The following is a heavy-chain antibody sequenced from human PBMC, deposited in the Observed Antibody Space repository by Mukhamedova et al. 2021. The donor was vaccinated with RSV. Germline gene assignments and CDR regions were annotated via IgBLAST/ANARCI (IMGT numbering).Heavy chain of an antibody. J-gene: IGHJ3*01. CDR2: SANKADSYTT. D-gene: IGHD2-15*01. CDR3: SRGYSSVGIYALDL. V-gene: IGHV3-72*01. Sequence: VRQAPGKGLEWVGRSANKADSYTTEYAASVKGRFTISRDESKESLYLQMNSLKTEDTAVYYCSRGYSSVGIYALDLWGQGTMVIV.